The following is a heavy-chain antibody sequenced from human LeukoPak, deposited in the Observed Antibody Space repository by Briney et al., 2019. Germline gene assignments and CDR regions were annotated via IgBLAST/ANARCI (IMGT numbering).Heavy chain of an antibody. CDR2: ISTSGTFI. Sequence: GGSLRLSCVASGFTFSSYSMNWVRQAPGKGLEWISYISTSGTFIYNADSVKGRFTISRDNAKNSLYLQMNSLRAEDTAVYYCARILDSAWGELGYWGQGTLVTVSS. CDR1: GFTFSSYS. CDR3: ARILDSAWGELGY. V-gene: IGHV3-48*01. J-gene: IGHJ4*02. D-gene: IGHD6-19*01.